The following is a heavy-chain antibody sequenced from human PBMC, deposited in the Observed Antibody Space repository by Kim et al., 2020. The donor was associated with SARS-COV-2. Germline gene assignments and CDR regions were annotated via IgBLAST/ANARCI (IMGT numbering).Heavy chain of an antibody. CDR2: IDPSDSYT. J-gene: IGHJ3*02. V-gene: IGHV5-10-1*01. Sequence: GESLKISCKGSGYSFTSYWISWVRQMPGKGLEWMGRIDPSDSYTNYSPSFQGHVTISADKSISTAYLQWSSLKASDTAMYYCARHLSSYYGSGSPLRLFDIWGQGTMVTVSS. D-gene: IGHD3-10*01. CDR1: GYSFTSYW. CDR3: ARHLSSYYGSGSPLRLFDI.